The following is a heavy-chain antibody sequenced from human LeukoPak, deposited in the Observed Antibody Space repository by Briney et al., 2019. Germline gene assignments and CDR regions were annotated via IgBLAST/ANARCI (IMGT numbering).Heavy chain of an antibody. J-gene: IGHJ3*02. Sequence: SETLSLTCTVSGGSVSSGSYYWSWIRQPPGKGLEWIGYIYYSGSTNYNPSLKSRVTISVDTSKNQFSLKLSSVTAADTAVYYCARGGGIVGAPNAFDIWGQGTMVTVSS. V-gene: IGHV4-61*01. CDR3: ARGGGIVGAPNAFDI. CDR2: IYYSGST. CDR1: GGSVSSGSYY. D-gene: IGHD1-26*01.